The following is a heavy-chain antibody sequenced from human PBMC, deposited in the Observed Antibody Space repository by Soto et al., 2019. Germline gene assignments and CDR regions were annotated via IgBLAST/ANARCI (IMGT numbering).Heavy chain of an antibody. D-gene: IGHD3-9*01. CDR3: VREDILGVRSFDY. CDR2: VYYSGTT. J-gene: IGHJ4*02. V-gene: IGHV4-59*01. CDR1: GGSFRGYY. Sequence: SDTLAPTCGVYGGSFRGYYWSWSRQPPGKRLEWIGYVYYSGTTNYNPSLKSRVTISVDLSKNRFSLRLSSVTTADTAFYYCVREDILGVRSFDYWGQGTLVTVSS.